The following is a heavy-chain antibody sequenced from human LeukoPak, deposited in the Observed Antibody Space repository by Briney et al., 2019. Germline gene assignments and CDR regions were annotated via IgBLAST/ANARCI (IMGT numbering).Heavy chain of an antibody. CDR3: AKAASYGDYPFYYFDY. CDR1: GFTFSDYY. V-gene: IGHV3-11*01. CDR2: ISSSGSTI. Sequence: GGSLRLSCAASGFTFSDYYMSWIRQAPGKGLEWVSYISSSGSTIYYADSVKGRFTISRDNAKNSLYLQMNSLRTEDTALYYCAKAASYGDYPFYYFDYWGQGTLVTVSS. D-gene: IGHD4-17*01. J-gene: IGHJ4*02.